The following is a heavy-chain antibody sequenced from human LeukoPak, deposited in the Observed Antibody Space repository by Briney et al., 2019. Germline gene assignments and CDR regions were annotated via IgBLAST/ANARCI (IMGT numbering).Heavy chain of an antibody. CDR1: GYSISSGYY. CDR3: ARPARYCSSTSCYTFDY. V-gene: IGHV4-38-2*02. CDR2: IYYSGST. Sequence: SETLSLTCTVSGYSISSGYYWGWIRQPPGKGLEWIGSIYYSGSTYYNPSLKSRVTISVDTSKNQFSLKLSSVTAADTAVYYCARPARYCSSTSCYTFDYWGQGTLVTVSS. J-gene: IGHJ4*02. D-gene: IGHD2-2*02.